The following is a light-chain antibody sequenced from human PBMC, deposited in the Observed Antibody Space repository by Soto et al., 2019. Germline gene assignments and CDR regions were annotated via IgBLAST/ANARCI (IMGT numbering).Light chain of an antibody. CDR1: QSVSSRY. Sequence: EIVLTQSPGTLSLSPRERLTLSCRASQSVSSRYLAWYQQKPCQAPRLLLYGAFSRATGIPDRFSGSGSGTAFTLTINRREPGDFAVYYWQQHGSSPRTFAQRTKVVIK. CDR3: QQHGSSPRT. V-gene: IGKV3-20*01. CDR2: GAF. J-gene: IGKJ1*01.